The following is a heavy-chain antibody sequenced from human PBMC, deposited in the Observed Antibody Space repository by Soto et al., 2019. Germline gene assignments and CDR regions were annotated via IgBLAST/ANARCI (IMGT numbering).Heavy chain of an antibody. Sequence: QVQLVQSGAEVKKPGASVKVSCKASGYTFTSYDINWVRQATGQGLEWMGWMNPNSGNTGYAQKFQGRVTMTRNTAISTAYVELSGLRSEDTAVYYCARVLSWASYYDFWSGYYNYYYYGMDVWGQGTTVTVSS. CDR1: GYTFTSYD. J-gene: IGHJ6*02. CDR3: ARVLSWASYYDFWSGYYNYYYYGMDV. D-gene: IGHD3-3*01. V-gene: IGHV1-8*01. CDR2: MNPNSGNT.